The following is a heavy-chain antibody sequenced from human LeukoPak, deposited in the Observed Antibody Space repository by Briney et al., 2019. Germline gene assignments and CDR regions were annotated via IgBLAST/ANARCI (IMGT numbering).Heavy chain of an antibody. D-gene: IGHD3-3*01. Sequence: PGGSLRLSCAASGFTFSSYAMHWVRQAPGKGLEWVAVLSYDGSNKYYADSVKGRFTISRDNSKNTLYLQMNSLRAEDTAVYYCARDSITIFGVVNYWGQGTLVTVSS. J-gene: IGHJ4*02. CDR1: GFTFSSYA. CDR3: ARDSITIFGVVNY. CDR2: LSYDGSNK. V-gene: IGHV3-30-3*01.